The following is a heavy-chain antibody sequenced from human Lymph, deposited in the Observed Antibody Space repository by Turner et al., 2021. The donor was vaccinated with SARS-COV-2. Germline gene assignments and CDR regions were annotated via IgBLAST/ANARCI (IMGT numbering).Heavy chain of an antibody. V-gene: IGHV3-9*01. CDR2: INWSGGSI. D-gene: IGHD1-26*01. CDR3: AKDLAGTYYSSFDY. Sequence: EVQLVESGGGLVQPGRSLSLSCAASGFTFDDYAMRWVRQAAGKGLEWVSGINWSGGSIAYADSVKGRFTISRDNPKNSLYLQMNSLRAEDTAFYYCAKDLAGTYYSSFDYWGQGTLVTVSS. CDR1: GFTFDDYA. J-gene: IGHJ4*02.